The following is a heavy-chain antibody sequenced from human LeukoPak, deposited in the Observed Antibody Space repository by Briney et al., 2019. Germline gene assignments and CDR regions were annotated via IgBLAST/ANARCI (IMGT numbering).Heavy chain of an antibody. CDR2: IKSDGST. CDR1: GFTFSSYW. J-gene: IGHJ3*02. CDR3: ARSPYSGSSFDI. Sequence: PGGSLRLSCAASGFTFSSYWMHWVRQAPGKGLVWVSRIKSDGSTNYADSVKGRFTISRDNAKNTLYLQMNSLRAEDTAVYYCARSPYSGSSFDIWGRGTMVTVSS. D-gene: IGHD1-26*01. V-gene: IGHV3-74*01.